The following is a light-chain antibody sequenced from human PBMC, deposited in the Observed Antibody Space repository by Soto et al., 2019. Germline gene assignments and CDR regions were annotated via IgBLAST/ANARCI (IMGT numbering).Light chain of an antibody. CDR2: GAS. CDR1: QSVRSN. CDR3: QQYGSIPFT. J-gene: IGKJ3*01. V-gene: IGKV3-15*01. Sequence: EIVMTQSPATLSVSPGERATLSCRASQSVRSNLAWYQQKPGQAPRLLIYGASTRATGIPARFSGSGSGTDFTLTISRLAPEDFAVYYCQQYGSIPFTFGPGTKVDIK.